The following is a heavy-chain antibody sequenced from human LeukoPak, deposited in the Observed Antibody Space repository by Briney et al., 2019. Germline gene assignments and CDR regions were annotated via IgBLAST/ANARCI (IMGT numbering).Heavy chain of an antibody. J-gene: IGHJ4*02. D-gene: IGHD3-10*01. V-gene: IGHV3-23*01. CDR1: GFTFSSYA. CDR2: ISGSGGST. Sequence: GGSLRLSCAASGFTFSSYAMSWVRQAPGKGLEWVSAISGSGGSTYYADSVKGRFTISRDNAKNSLYLQMNSLRAEDTAVYYCARGIGYGSGSFDYWGQGTLVTVSS. CDR3: ARGIGYGSGSFDY.